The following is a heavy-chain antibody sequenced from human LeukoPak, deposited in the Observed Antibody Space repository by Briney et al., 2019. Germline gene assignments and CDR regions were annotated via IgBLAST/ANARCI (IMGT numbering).Heavy chain of an antibody. CDR3: ARGYYDDSSGYYSLLFDY. J-gene: IGHJ4*02. D-gene: IGHD3-22*01. Sequence: QPGRPLRLSCAASGFTFSSYGMHWVRHAPGKGLEWVADIWYDGSNKYYADSVKGRFTISRDNSKNTLYLQMNSLRAEDAAVYYCARGYYDDSSGYYSLLFDYWGQGTLVTVSS. CDR1: GFTFSSYG. CDR2: IWYDGSNK. V-gene: IGHV3-33*01.